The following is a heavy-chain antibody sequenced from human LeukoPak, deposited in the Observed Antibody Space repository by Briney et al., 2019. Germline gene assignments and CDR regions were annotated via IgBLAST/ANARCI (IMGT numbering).Heavy chain of an antibody. Sequence: ASVKVSCKASGYTFTSYYMHWVRQAPGQGLEWMGIINPSGGSTSYAQKFQGRVTMTRDTSTSTVYMELSSLRSEDTAVYYCARDPVYDFWSGYYTTAQLDYWGQGTLVTVSS. V-gene: IGHV1-46*03. CDR3: ARDPVYDFWSGYYTTAQLDY. CDR1: GYTFTSYY. D-gene: IGHD3-3*01. J-gene: IGHJ4*02. CDR2: INPSGGST.